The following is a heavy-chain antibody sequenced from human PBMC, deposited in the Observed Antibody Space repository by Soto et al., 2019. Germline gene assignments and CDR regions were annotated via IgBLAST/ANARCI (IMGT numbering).Heavy chain of an antibody. J-gene: IGHJ6*02. CDR1: GYTLTSYY. Sequence: ASVKVSCKAPGYTLTSYYMHWVRQAPGQGLEWMGIINPSGGSTNYAQKFQGRVTMTRDTSTSTVYMELSSLRSEDTAVYYCAKDLYDSSGYYLDYYYYGMDVWGQGTTVTVSS. V-gene: IGHV1-46*01. CDR3: AKDLYDSSGYYLDYYYYGMDV. D-gene: IGHD3-22*01. CDR2: INPSGGST.